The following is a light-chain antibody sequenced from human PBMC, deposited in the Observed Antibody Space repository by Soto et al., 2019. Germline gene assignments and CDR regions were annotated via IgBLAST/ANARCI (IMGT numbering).Light chain of an antibody. CDR1: SSDVGGYKY. J-gene: IGLJ1*01. V-gene: IGLV2-14*03. CDR2: DFT. CDR3: SSFTSANTQV. Sequence: HSVLTQPASVSGSPGQSITISCTGTSSDVGGYKYVSWYQQHPGKVPKLMIYDFTNRPSGVSNRFSGSKSGNTASLTISGLQAEDEADYYCSSFTSANTQVFGTGTKVTVL.